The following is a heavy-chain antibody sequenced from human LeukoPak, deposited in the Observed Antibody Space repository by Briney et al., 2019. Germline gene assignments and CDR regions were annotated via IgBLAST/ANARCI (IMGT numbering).Heavy chain of an antibody. CDR1: GFTFSSYA. J-gene: IGHJ5*02. CDR2: ISYDGSNK. D-gene: IGHD6-6*01. Sequence: GGSLRLSCAASGFTFSSYAMHWVRQAPGKGLEWVAVISYDGSNKYYADSVKGRFTISRDNAKNTLYLQMNSLRAEDTAVYYCARRIAARRSNWFDPWGQGTLVTVSS. V-gene: IGHV3-30-3*01. CDR3: ARRIAARRSNWFDP.